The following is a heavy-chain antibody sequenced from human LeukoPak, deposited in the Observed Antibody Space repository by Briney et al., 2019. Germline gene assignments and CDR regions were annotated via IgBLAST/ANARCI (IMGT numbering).Heavy chain of an antibody. V-gene: IGHV3-23*01. CDR1: GFAFGSEA. D-gene: IGHD2/OR15-2a*01. CDR2: ISPGGGTT. CDR3: ARGPMTVIIL. J-gene: IGHJ4*02. Sequence: GGSLRLSCAVSGFAFGSEAMSWVRQSPARGLEWVASISPGGGTTYYADYVKGRFTISRDNPKSTLYLQMNSLRAEDTAIYYCARGPMTVIILGGQGTLVTVSS.